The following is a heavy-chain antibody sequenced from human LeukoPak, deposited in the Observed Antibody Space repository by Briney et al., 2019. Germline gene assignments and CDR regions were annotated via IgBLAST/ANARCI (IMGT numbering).Heavy chain of an antibody. Sequence: GGSLRLSCAASGFTFSSYSMNWVRQAPGKGLEWVSSISSSSSYIYYADSVKGRFTISRDNAKNSLYLQMNSLRAEDTAVYYCARYCSGGSCYPYYFDYWAREPWSPSPQ. J-gene: IGHJ4*02. CDR1: GFTFSSYS. CDR3: ARYCSGGSCYPYYFDY. CDR2: ISSSSSYI. V-gene: IGHV3-21*01. D-gene: IGHD2-15*01.